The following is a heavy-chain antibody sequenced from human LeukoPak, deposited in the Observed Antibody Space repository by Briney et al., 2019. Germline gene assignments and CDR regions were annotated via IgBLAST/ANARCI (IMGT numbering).Heavy chain of an antibody. CDR2: INHSGST. Sequence: PSETLSLTCTVSGGSISSGGYYWSWIRQPPGKGLEWIGEINHSGSTNYNPSLKSRVTISVDTSKNQFSLKLSSVTAADTAVYYCARATPWRRWTQSSAFDIWGLGTMVTVSS. CDR1: GGSISSGGYY. J-gene: IGHJ3*02. V-gene: IGHV4-39*07. CDR3: ARATPWRRWTQSSAFDI. D-gene: IGHD5-24*01.